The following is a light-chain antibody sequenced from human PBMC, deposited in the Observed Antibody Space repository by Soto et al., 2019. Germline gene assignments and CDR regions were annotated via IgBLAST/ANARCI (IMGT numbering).Light chain of an antibody. Sequence: HSVLTQPPSVSAAPGQEVTISCSGSSSNIGNNYVSWYQQLPGTAPKLLIYDNNKRPSGIPDRFSGSKSGTSATLGITGLQTGDEADYYCGTWDSSLSAAVFGTGTKVTVL. V-gene: IGLV1-51*01. CDR1: SSNIGNNY. J-gene: IGLJ1*01. CDR3: GTWDSSLSAAV. CDR2: DNN.